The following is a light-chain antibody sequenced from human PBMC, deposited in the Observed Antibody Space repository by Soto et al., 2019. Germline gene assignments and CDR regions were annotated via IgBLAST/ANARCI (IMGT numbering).Light chain of an antibody. V-gene: IGLV1-47*02. Sequence: QSALAQAPSASGSPGQRVTISCSGSTSNVGSNLASWYQQLPGSAPKLLIYNDYERPSGVPDRFSGSKSGTSASLGISGLRSEDEADYFCAVWDDSLSGVVFGGGTQLTVL. CDR3: AVWDDSLSGVV. J-gene: IGLJ2*01. CDR2: NDY. CDR1: TSNVGSNL.